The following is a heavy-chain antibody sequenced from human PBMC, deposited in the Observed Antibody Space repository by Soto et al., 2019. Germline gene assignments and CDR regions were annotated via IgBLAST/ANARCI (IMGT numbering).Heavy chain of an antibody. CDR1: GGSXSGXX. J-gene: IGHJ6*02. V-gene: IGHV4-34*01. CDR2: INHSGST. Sequence: QVQLQQWGAGLLKPSETLSLTCAVYGGSXSGXXXXXXXQPPGKGLEWIGEINHSGSTNYNPSLKSRVTXXVDTSKNXXXXKLXXVTAADTAVYYCARVTGRYYYGMDVWGQGTTVTVSS. CDR3: ARVTGRYYYGMDV.